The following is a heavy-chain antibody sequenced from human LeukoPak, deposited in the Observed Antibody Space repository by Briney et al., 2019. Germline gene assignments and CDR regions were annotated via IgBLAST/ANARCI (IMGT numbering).Heavy chain of an antibody. CDR2: ISGSSSTI. V-gene: IGHV3-48*04. CDR3: ARSGGKAAAGTMTYYYYYMDV. Sequence: RGSLRLSCAASGFTFSSYSMNWVRQAPGKGLEWVSYISGSSSTIYYADSVKGRFTISRDNAKNSLYLQMNSLRAEDTAVYYCARSGGKAAAGTMTYYYYYMDVWGKGTTVTVSS. D-gene: IGHD6-13*01. J-gene: IGHJ6*03. CDR1: GFTFSSYS.